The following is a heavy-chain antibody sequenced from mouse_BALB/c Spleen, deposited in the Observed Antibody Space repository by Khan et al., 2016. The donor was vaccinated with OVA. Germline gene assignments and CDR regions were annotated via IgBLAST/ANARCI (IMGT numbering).Heavy chain of an antibody. CDR1: GFNIKDYY. Sequence: VQLKQSGAELVRSGASVKLSCTASGFNIKDYYIHWLKQRPEQGLEWIGWIDPENGDTEYAPKFQGKATMAADTSSNTAYLQISSLTSEDTAVYYCNTGDGYSAWFAYWGQGTLVTVSA. V-gene: IGHV14-4*02. CDR2: IDPENGDT. D-gene: IGHD2-3*01. CDR3: NTGDGYSAWFAY. J-gene: IGHJ3*01.